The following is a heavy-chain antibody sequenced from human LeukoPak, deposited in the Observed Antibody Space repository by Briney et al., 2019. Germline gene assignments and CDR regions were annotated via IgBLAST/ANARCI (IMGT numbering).Heavy chain of an antibody. Sequence: GESLKISCNGSGCSFTSYWIGWVRQMPGKGLEWMGIIYPGDSDTRYSPSFQGQVTISADKSISTAYLQWSSLKASDTAMYYCARRRITTGDAFDIWGQGTMVTVSS. CDR1: GCSFTSYW. CDR2: IYPGDSDT. V-gene: IGHV5-51*01. D-gene: IGHD4-17*01. J-gene: IGHJ3*02. CDR3: ARRRITTGDAFDI.